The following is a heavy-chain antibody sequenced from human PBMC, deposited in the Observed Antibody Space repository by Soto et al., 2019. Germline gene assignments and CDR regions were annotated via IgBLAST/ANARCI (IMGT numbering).Heavy chain of an antibody. CDR3: ARDGGTDKYYYYYYGMDV. Sequence: ASVKVSCKASGYTFTGYYMHWVRQAPGQGLEWMGWINPNSGGTNYAQKFQGWVTMTRDTSISTAYMELSRLRSDDTAVYYCARDGGTDKYYYYYYGMDVWGQGTTVTVSS. D-gene: IGHD2-21*02. J-gene: IGHJ6*02. CDR1: GYTFTGYY. CDR2: INPNSGGT. V-gene: IGHV1-2*04.